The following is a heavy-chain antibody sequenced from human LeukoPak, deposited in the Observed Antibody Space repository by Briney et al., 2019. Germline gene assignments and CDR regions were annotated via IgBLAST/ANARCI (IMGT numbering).Heavy chain of an antibody. CDR2: TYISGST. Sequence: QPAGSLRLSCAASDFTVSSNSMSWVRQAPGKGLEWVSVTYISGSTHYADSVKGRFTISRDSSKNTPYLQMNSLRAEDTAVYYCATESYGGAWGQGTLVSVSS. CDR3: ATESYGGA. CDR1: DFTVSSNS. V-gene: IGHV3-53*01. D-gene: IGHD1-26*01. J-gene: IGHJ4*02.